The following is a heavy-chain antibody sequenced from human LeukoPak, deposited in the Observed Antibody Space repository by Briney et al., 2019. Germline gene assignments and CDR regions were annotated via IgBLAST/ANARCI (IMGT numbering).Heavy chain of an antibody. CDR1: GFTFSSYA. CDR3: ARDSGSGSYYNVLGDYFDS. CDR2: IRGSGGGT. V-gene: IGHV3-23*01. J-gene: IGHJ4*02. Sequence: GGSLRLSCAASGFTFSSYAMSWVRQAPGKGLEWVSAIRGSGGGTNYGDSVKGRFTISRDNSKNTLYLKMKSLRAEDTAVYYCARDSGSGSYYNVLGDYFDSWGQGTLVTVSS. D-gene: IGHD3-10*01.